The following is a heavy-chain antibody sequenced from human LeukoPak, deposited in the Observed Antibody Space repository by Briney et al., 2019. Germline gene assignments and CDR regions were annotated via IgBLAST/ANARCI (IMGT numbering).Heavy chain of an antibody. CDR2: ISSSSSTI. J-gene: IGHJ5*02. D-gene: IGHD6-13*01. CDR1: GFTFSSYS. Sequence: GGSLRLSCAASGFTFSSYSMNWVRQAPGKGLEWVSYISSSSSTIYYADSVKGRFTISRDNSKNTMYLQMSTLRAEDTAMYYCARLTGIAAAGGFDPWGQGTLVTVSS. V-gene: IGHV3-48*01. CDR3: ARLTGIAAAGGFDP.